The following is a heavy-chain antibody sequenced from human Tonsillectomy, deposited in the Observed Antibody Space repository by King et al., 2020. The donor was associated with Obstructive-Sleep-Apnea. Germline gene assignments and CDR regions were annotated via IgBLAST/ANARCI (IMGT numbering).Heavy chain of an antibody. Sequence: PLQESGPGLVKPSETLSLTCSVFGYSISNGYYWGWIRQPPGRGLEWIGSIYHGGSTYYSPSLKSRVTISLDTSKNQFSLKLSSVTAADTAVYYCAREGYYYGSGNYQYYWGQGTLVTVSS. J-gene: IGHJ4*02. CDR3: AREGYYYGSGNYQYY. V-gene: IGHV4-38-2*02. CDR2: IYHGGST. D-gene: IGHD3-10*01. CDR1: GYSISNGYY.